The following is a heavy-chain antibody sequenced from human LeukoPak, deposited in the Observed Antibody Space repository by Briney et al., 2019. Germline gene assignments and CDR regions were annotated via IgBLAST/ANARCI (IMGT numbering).Heavy chain of an antibody. D-gene: IGHD2-2*01. Sequence: SGTLSLTCAVYGGCFSGYYWSWIRQPPGKGLEWIGEINHSGSTNYNPSLKSRVTISVDTSKNQFSLKLSSVTAADTAVYYCARVGLGYCSSTSCLNWFDPWGQGTLVTVSS. CDR1: GGCFSGYY. CDR2: INHSGST. V-gene: IGHV4-34*01. CDR3: ARVGLGYCSSTSCLNWFDP. J-gene: IGHJ5*02.